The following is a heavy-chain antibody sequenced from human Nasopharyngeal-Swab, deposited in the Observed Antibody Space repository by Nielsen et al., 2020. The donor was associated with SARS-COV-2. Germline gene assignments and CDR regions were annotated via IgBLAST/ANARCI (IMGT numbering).Heavy chain of an antibody. V-gene: IGHV1-18*04. CDR2: ISAYNGNT. Sequence: ASVKVSCKASGYTFTSYGISWVRQAPGQGLEWMGWISAYNGNTNYAQKLQGRVTMTTDTSTSTAYMELRSLRSDDTAVYYCARAMIVVVINAFDIWGQGTMVTVSS. J-gene: IGHJ3*02. CDR3: ARAMIVVVINAFDI. D-gene: IGHD3-22*01. CDR1: GYTFTSYG.